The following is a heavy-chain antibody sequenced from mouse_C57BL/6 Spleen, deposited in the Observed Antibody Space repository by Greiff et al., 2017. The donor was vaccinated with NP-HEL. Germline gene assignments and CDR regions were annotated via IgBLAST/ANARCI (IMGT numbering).Heavy chain of an antibody. CDR3: ARYEKDYSPWFAY. CDR2: IRNKANGYTT. CDR1: GFTFTDYY. V-gene: IGHV7-3*01. D-gene: IGHD1-1*01. Sequence: EVMLVESGGGLVQPGGSLSLSCAASGFTFTDYYMSWVRQPPGKALEWLGFIRNKANGYTTEYSASVKGRFTISRDNSQSILYLQMNALRAEDSATYYCARYEKDYSPWFAYWGQGTLVTVSA. J-gene: IGHJ3*01.